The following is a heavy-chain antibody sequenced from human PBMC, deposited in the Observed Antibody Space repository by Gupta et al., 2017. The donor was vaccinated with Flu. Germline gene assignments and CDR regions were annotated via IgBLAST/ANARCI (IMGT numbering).Heavy chain of an antibody. D-gene: IGHD2-21*02. J-gene: IGHJ4*01. V-gene: IGHV3-74*03. CDR2: EHRDGTA. CDR3: ARGGKCDGGCYHFDY. CDR1: GFWFRGHV. Sequence: EVQLVESGGGSVQPGGSLRLSCSASGFWFRGHVMHWVRQAPGKGLVWVSTEHRDGTATYADPVKGRFTVSRHGVWDTLYLDMQGLRVEDTGVYFCARGGKCDGGCYHFDYWGQGVLVTVSS.